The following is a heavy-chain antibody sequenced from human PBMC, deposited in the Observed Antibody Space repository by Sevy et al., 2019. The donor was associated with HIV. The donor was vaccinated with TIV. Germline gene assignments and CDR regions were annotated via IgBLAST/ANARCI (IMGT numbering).Heavy chain of an antibody. CDR2: VNPNGGGT. Sequence: ASVKVSCKAPGYSFTGYYIHWVRQAPGQGLEWMGWVNPNGGGTNYAQKFQGRVTMTRDTSISTAYMDLTRLRSDDTAVYYCSRSVFGSGTYLNDYWGQGTLVTVSS. CDR1: GYSFTGYY. V-gene: IGHV1-2*02. CDR3: SRSVFGSGTYLNDY. J-gene: IGHJ4*02. D-gene: IGHD3-10*01.